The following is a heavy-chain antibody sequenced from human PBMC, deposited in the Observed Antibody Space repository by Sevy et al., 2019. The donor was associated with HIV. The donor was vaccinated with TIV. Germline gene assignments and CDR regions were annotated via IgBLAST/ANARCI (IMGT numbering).Heavy chain of an antibody. CDR3: ARIGIVGATQGWFDP. CDR2: IYYSGST. V-gene: IGHV4-59*01. D-gene: IGHD1-26*01. J-gene: IGHJ5*02. CDR1: AGSISSYY. Sequence: SETLSLTCTVSAGSISSYYWSWIRQPPGKGLEWIGYIYYSGSTNYNPSLKSRVTISVDTSKNQFSLKLSSVTAADTAVYYCARIGIVGATQGWFDPWGQGTLVTVSS.